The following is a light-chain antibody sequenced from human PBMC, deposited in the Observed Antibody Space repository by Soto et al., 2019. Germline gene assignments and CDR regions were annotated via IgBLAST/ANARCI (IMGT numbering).Light chain of an antibody. J-gene: IGKJ4*01. V-gene: IGKV3-15*01. CDR3: QHYNKWPLT. CDR1: QSVSNN. CDR2: FAS. Sequence: EIVMTQSPATLYLSPGEKATLSCRASQSVSNNLAWYQQKPGQAPRLLIYFASTRATGIPARFSGSGSGTEFTLTISSLQSEDSATYYCQHYNKWPLTFGGGTKVETK.